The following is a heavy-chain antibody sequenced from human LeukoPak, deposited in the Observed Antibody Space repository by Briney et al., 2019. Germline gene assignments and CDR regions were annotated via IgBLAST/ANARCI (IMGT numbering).Heavy chain of an antibody. Sequence: SETLSLTCTVSGGSISSGSYYWSWIRQPAGKGLEWIGRIYTSGSTNYNPSLKSRVTISVDTSKNQFSPKLSSVTAADTAVYYCARGRGSNYDFWSGYYTGVFDYWGQGTLVTVSS. CDR1: GGSISSGSYY. J-gene: IGHJ4*02. D-gene: IGHD3-3*01. CDR2: IYTSGST. CDR3: ARGRGSNYDFWSGYYTGVFDY. V-gene: IGHV4-61*02.